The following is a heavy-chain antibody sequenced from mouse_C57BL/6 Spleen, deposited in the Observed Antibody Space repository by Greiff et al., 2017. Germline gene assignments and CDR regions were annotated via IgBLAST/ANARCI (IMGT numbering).Heavy chain of an antibody. CDR1: GYSFNDYN. Sequence: VQLKESGPELVKPGASVKISCTASGYSFNDYNMNWVKQSNGKSLEWIGVINPNYGTTSYNQKFKGKATLTVDQSSSTAYMQLNSLTSEDSAVYYCARPYYDGSAWFAYWGQGTLVTVSA. CDR3: ARPYYDGSAWFAY. CDR2: INPNYGTT. D-gene: IGHD1-1*01. J-gene: IGHJ3*01. V-gene: IGHV1-39*01.